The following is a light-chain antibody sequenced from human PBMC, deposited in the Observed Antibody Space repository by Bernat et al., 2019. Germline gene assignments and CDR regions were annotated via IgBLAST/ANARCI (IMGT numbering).Light chain of an antibody. CDR2: GNN. J-gene: IGLJ3*02. V-gene: IGLV1-47*01. CDR3: AAWDDSLSGRV. Sequence: QSVLTQPPSASGTPGQRVTISCSGSSSNIGSNYVYWYQQLPGTAPKLLIYGNNQRPSGVPDRFSGSLSGSSASLAISGLRSEDEADYYCAAWDDSLSGRVFGGGTKLTVL. CDR1: SSNIGSNY.